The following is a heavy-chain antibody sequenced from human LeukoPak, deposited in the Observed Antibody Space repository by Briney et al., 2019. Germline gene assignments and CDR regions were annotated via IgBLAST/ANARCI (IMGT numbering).Heavy chain of an antibody. D-gene: IGHD3-9*01. V-gene: IGHV3-23*01. CDR3: AKVPKYYDILTGYYYYGMDV. CDR1: GFTFSSYA. Sequence: PGGFLRLSCAASGFTFSSYAMSWVRQAPGKGLEWVSAISGSGGSTYYADSVKGRFTISRDNSKNTLYLQMNSLRAEDTAVYYCAKVPKYYDILTGYYYYGMDVWGQGTTVTVSS. J-gene: IGHJ6*02. CDR2: ISGSGGST.